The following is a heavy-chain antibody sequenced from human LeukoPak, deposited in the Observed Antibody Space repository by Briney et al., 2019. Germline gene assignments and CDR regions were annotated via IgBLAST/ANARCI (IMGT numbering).Heavy chain of an antibody. CDR2: IYGDGRT. CDR3: ARVRSDTSGWYHFDY. Sequence: GSLRLSCAASGITVSNNYMSWVRQAPGKGLEWASIIYGDGRTYYADSVKGRFTISRDNSKNTLYLQMNSLRPEDTAVYYCARVRSDTSGWYHFDYWGQGTLVTVSS. J-gene: IGHJ4*02. V-gene: IGHV3-53*01. CDR1: GITVSNNY. D-gene: IGHD6-19*01.